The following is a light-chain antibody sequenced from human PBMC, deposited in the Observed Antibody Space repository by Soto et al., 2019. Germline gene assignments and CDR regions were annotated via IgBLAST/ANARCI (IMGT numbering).Light chain of an antibody. Sequence: ETVLTQSPGTLSLSPGEGATLSCRASQSVDSRYLAWYQQRPGQAPRLLISATSTRARGIPDRFSGSGSGTDFTLTISRLEPEDFAVYYCQQYATGPYTFGRGTTLEF. J-gene: IGKJ2*01. CDR1: QSVDSRY. CDR2: ATS. CDR3: QQYATGPYT. V-gene: IGKV3-20*01.